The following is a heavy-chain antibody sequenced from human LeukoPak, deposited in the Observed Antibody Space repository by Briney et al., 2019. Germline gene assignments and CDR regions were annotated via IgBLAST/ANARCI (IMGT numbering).Heavy chain of an antibody. V-gene: IGHV3-48*04. CDR2: ISSSGSTI. Sequence: GGSLRLSCAATGFTFSSHWMHWVRQAPGKGLEWVSYISSSGSTIYYADSVKGRFTISRDNAKNSLYLQMNSLRAEDTAVYYCAELGITMIGGVWGKGTTVTISS. CDR3: AELGITMIGGV. D-gene: IGHD3-10*02. CDR1: GFTFSSHW. J-gene: IGHJ6*04.